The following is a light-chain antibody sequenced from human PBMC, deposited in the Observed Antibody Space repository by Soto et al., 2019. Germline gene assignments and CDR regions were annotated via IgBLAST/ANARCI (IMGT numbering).Light chain of an antibody. CDR3: QQYVRSPYT. Sequence: EIVLTQSPGTLSLSPGERATLSCRASQSVSSTYLAWFQQKPGQAPRLLIYAASSRATGIADRFTGSGSGTDFPLTISRLEPEDFAVYYCQQYVRSPYTFGQGTKLEIK. V-gene: IGKV3-20*01. CDR1: QSVSSTY. J-gene: IGKJ2*01. CDR2: AAS.